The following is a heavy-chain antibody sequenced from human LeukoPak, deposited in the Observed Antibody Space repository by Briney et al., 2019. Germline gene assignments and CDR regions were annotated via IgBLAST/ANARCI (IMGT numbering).Heavy chain of an antibody. Sequence: GGSLRLSCAASGFTFSSYWMSWVRQAPGKGLEWVANIKQDGSEKYYVDSVKGRFTISRDNAKNSLYLQMNSLRAEDTAVYYCAGDRCSGGSCYLDYWGQGTLVTVSS. J-gene: IGHJ4*02. V-gene: IGHV3-7*01. CDR3: AGDRCSGGSCYLDY. D-gene: IGHD2-15*01. CDR2: IKQDGSEK. CDR1: GFTFSSYW.